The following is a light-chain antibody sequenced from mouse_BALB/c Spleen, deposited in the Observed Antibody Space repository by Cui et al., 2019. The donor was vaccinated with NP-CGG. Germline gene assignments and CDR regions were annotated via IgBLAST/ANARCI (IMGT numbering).Light chain of an antibody. J-gene: IGLJ1*01. CDR1: TGAVTTSNY. CDR3: ALWYSNHWV. CDR2: GTN. V-gene: IGLV1*01. Sequence: QAVVTQEYLPTTLPGETVTLTYRSNTGAVTTSNYANWVQEKPDHLFTGLIGGTNNRAPGVPARFSGSLIGDKAALTSTGAQTEDEAIYFCALWYSNHWVFGGGTKLTVL.